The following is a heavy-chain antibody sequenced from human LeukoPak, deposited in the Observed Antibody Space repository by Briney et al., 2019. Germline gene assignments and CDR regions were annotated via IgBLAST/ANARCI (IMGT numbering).Heavy chain of an antibody. CDR1: GYTLTELS. J-gene: IGHJ5*02. Sequence: ASVKVSCKVSGYTLTELSMHWVRQAPGKGLEWMGGFDPEDGETIYAQKFQGRVTMTEDTSTDTAYMELSSLRSEDTAVYYCATEALHTSPHNWFDPWGQGTLVTVSS. CDR2: FDPEDGET. CDR3: ATEALHTSPHNWFDP. D-gene: IGHD2/OR15-2a*01. V-gene: IGHV1-24*01.